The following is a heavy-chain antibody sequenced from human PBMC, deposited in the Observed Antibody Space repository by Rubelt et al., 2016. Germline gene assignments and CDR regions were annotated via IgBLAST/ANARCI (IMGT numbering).Heavy chain of an antibody. CDR3: ARVDKMSGTYYGMDV. J-gene: IGHJ6*02. CDR2: ISAYNGNT. Sequence: PGRGLEWMGWISAYNGNTNYAQKLQGRVTMTTDTSMSTAYMELRSLRSDDTAVYYCARVDKMSGTYYGMDVWGQGTTVTVSS. V-gene: IGHV1-18*01. D-gene: IGHD1-1*01.